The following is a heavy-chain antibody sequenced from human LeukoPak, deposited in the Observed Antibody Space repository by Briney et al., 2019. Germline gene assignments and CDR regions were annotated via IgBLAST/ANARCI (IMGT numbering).Heavy chain of an antibody. CDR2: IYYSGST. V-gene: IGHV4-59*01. J-gene: IGHJ5*02. CDR3: ARALVVPAAIKTPGGWFDP. Sequence: SETLSLTCTVSGGSISSYYWGWIRQPPGKGLEWIGYIYYSGSTNYNPSLKSRVTISVDTSKNQFSLKLSSVTAADTAVYYCARALVVPAAIKTPGGWFDPWGQGTLVTVSS. CDR1: GGSISSYY. D-gene: IGHD2-2*01.